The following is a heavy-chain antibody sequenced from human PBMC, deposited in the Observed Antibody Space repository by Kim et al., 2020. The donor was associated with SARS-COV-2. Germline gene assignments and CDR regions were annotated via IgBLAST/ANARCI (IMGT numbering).Heavy chain of an antibody. J-gene: IGHJ4*02. Sequence: QKFQGRVTMTRDTSISTAYMELGRLRSDDTAVYYCARHGGIAAAGRGFDYWGQGTLVTVSS. V-gene: IGHV1-2*02. CDR3: ARHGGIAAAGRGFDY. D-gene: IGHD6-13*01.